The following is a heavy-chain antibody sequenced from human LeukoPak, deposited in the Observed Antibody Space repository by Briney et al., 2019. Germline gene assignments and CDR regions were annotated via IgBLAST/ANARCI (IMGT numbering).Heavy chain of an antibody. J-gene: IGHJ5*02. CDR3: ARVGARFKISWFDP. Sequence: SETLSLTCAVYGGSFSGYYWSWIRQPPGKGLEWIGEINHSGSTNYNPSLKSRVTLSVDTSKNQFSLKLSSVTAADTAVYYCARVGARFKISWFDPWGQGTLVTVSS. D-gene: IGHD1-26*01. CDR2: INHSGST. V-gene: IGHV4-34*01. CDR1: GGSFSGYY.